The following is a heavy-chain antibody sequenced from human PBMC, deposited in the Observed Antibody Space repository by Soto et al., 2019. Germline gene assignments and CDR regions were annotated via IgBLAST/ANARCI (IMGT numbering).Heavy chain of an antibody. CDR1: GFPFSSYG. CDR2: ISGSDGTT. D-gene: IGHD3-3*01. Sequence: PGGSLRLSCAASGFPFSSYGMNWVRQAPGKWLEWVSAISGSDGTTHYADSVRGRFTISRHTSNNTVFLQMNSLIVEESGIYYCSTDVACQSGHYSGRNYFDHWGQGALVTVSS. V-gene: IGHV3-23*01. CDR3: STDVACQSGHYSGRNYFDH. J-gene: IGHJ4*02.